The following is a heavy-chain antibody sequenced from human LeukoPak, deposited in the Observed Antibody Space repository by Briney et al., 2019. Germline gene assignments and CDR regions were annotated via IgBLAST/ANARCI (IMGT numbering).Heavy chain of an antibody. Sequence: GGSLRLSCAASGFTFSSYWMSWVRQAPGKGLEWVAIIKQDGSEKYYVDSVKGRFTISRDNAKNSLYLQMNSLRAEDTAVYYCARLALGGYAGYWGQGTLVTVSS. J-gene: IGHJ4*02. CDR2: IKQDGSEK. V-gene: IGHV3-7*01. CDR1: GFTFSSYW. D-gene: IGHD5-12*01. CDR3: ARLALGGYAGY.